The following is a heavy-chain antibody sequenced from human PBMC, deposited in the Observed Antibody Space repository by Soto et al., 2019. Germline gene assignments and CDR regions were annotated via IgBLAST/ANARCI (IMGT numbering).Heavy chain of an antibody. Sequence: QVQLVESGGGVVQPGKSLRLSCEVSGFPLSDYGMHWVRQAPGKGLEWVAVLWSDGANSFYAGSVMGRFTVSRDTSKNTLFLEVESVRGDGTGVYYCARELEYYDYFGLDVWGQGTTVIVSS. CDR3: ARELEYYDYFGLDV. D-gene: IGHD6-6*01. J-gene: IGHJ6*02. CDR2: LWSDGANS. V-gene: IGHV3-33*01. CDR1: GFPLSDYG.